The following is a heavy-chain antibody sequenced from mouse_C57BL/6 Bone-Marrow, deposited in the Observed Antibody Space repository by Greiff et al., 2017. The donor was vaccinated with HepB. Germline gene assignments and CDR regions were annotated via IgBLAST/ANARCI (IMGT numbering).Heavy chain of an antibody. V-gene: IGHV1-15*01. J-gene: IGHJ2*01. CDR3: TRWLLRGYFDY. CDR1: GYTFTDYE. CDR2: IDPETGGT. Sequence: VQLQQSGAELVRPGASVTLSCKASGYTFTDYEMHWVKQTPVHGLEWIGAIDPETGGTAYNQKFKGKAILTADKSSSTAYMELRSLTSEDSAVYYCTRWLLRGYFDYWGQGTTRTVSS. D-gene: IGHD2-3*01.